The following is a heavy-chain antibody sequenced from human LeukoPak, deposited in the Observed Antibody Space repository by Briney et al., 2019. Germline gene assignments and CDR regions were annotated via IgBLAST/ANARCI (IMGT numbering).Heavy chain of an antibody. CDR2: IKSKTDGGTT. CDR1: GFTFSNAW. CDR3: TTGVMITFGGVIVFDY. Sequence: PGGSLRLSCAASGFTFSNAWMSWVRQAPGKGLEWVGRIKSKTDGGTTDYAAPVKGRFTISRDDSKNTLYLQMNSLKTEDTAVYYCTTGVMITFGGVIVFDYWGQGTLVTASS. V-gene: IGHV3-15*01. J-gene: IGHJ4*02. D-gene: IGHD3-16*02.